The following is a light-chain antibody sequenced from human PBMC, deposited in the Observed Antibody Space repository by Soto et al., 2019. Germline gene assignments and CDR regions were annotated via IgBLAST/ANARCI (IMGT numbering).Light chain of an antibody. V-gene: IGKV3-11*01. J-gene: IGKJ5*01. CDR1: QSVSRY. Sequence: EIVMTQSPATLSLSPGERATLSCRASQSVSRYLAWYQQKPGQAPRLLIYDASNRATGIPARLSGSGSGTDFTLTISSLEPEDFAVYYCQQRSNWPPITFGQGTRLENK. CDR2: DAS. CDR3: QQRSNWPPIT.